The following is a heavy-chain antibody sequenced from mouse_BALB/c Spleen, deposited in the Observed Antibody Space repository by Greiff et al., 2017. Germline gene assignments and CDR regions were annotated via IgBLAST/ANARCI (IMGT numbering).Heavy chain of an antibody. CDR1: GYTFTDYA. Sequence: QVQLQQSGPELVRPGVSVKISCKGSGYTFTDYAMHWVKQSHAKSLEWIGVISTYYGNTNYNQKFKGKATMTVDKSSSTAYMELARLTSEDSAIYYCARGDDGYYVGCAMDYWGQGTSVTVSS. CDR3: ARGDDGYYVGCAMDY. CDR2: ISTYYGNT. V-gene: IGHV1-67*01. D-gene: IGHD2-3*01. J-gene: IGHJ4*01.